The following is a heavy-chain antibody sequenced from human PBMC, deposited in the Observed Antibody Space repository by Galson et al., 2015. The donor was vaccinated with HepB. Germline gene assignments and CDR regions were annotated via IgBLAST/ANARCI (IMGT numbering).Heavy chain of an antibody. CDR2: ISGSGGST. Sequence: SLRLSCAASGFTFSSYAMNWVRQAPGKGLEWVSGISGSGGSTYYADSVKGRFTISRDNSKNTLFLQMNSLRAEDTAVYCCAKDLGGGYYYQVLNAFDIWGQGTMVTVSS. D-gene: IGHD3-22*01. J-gene: IGHJ3*02. CDR1: GFTFSSYA. V-gene: IGHV3-23*01. CDR3: AKDLGGGYYYQVLNAFDI.